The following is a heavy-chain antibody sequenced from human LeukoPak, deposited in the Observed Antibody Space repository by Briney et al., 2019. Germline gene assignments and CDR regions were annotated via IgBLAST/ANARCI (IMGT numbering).Heavy chain of an antibody. J-gene: IGHJ4*02. CDR3: TAPYSDWYRVDY. CDR2: IKSKTDGGTT. D-gene: IGHD3-9*01. CDR1: GFTFSNAW. Sequence: GGSLRLSCAASGFTFSNAWMNGVRQAPGKGLEWVGRIKSKTDGGTTDYAAPVKGRFTISRDDSKNTLYLQTNSLKTEDTAVYYCTAPYSDWYRVDYWGQGTLVTVSS. V-gene: IGHV3-15*01.